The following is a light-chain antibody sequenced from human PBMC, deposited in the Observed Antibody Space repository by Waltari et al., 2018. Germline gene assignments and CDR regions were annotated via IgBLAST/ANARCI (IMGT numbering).Light chain of an antibody. CDR2: TVS. V-gene: IGKV2-30*02. J-gene: IGKJ2*01. Sequence: RLLHVDGTTHWNWCQQRPGRSPRRLIYTVSDRDSGVPDRFSGSGSGADFTRKISRVDAEDIGVYYCMQGTPLPYTVGHGTKLDIK. CDR3: MQGTPLPYT. CDR1: RLLHVDGTTH.